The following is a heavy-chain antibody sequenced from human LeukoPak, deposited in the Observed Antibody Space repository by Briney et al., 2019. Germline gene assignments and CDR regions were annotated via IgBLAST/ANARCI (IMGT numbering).Heavy chain of an antibody. V-gene: IGHV3-30*03. CDR1: GFTFSSYA. Sequence: GGSLRLSCAASGFTFSSYAMSWVRQAPGKGLEWVAVIFYDGSQKYYADSVNGRFTISRDNSKNTLYLQMNSLTIEDTAVYYCARRGQAYNFGYWGQGTLVTVSS. J-gene: IGHJ4*02. D-gene: IGHD5-24*01. CDR3: ARRGQAYNFGY. CDR2: IFYDGSQK.